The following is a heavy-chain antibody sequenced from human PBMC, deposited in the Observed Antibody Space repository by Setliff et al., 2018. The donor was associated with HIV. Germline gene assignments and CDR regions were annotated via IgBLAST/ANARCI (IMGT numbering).Heavy chain of an antibody. V-gene: IGHV3-72*01. J-gene: IGHJ6*03. Sequence: GGSLRLSCAASGFTFSAHCMDWVRQAPGKGPEWVARSRNKANSYTTEYAASVRGGFIISRDESENSLFLQMNSLKAEDTAVYYCVRDVAATNMIRGVINYYYYMDVWGKGTTVTVSS. CDR1: GFTFSAHC. D-gene: IGHD3-10*01. CDR2: SRNKANSYTT. CDR3: VRDVAATNMIRGVINYYYYMDV.